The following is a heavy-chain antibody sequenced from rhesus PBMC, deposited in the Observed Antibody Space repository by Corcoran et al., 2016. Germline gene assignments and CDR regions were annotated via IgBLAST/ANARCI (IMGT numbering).Heavy chain of an antibody. V-gene: IGHV4S9*01. CDR3: ARERSSYIGNSLDV. CDR1: GGAISDYYY. CDR2: TYGNSAST. D-gene: IGHD4-29*01. Sequence: QVQLQESGPGLVKPSETLSLTCAVSGGAISDYYYWNWNRQPPGKGLEWIGNTYGNSASTYYNPSLKSLVTISKDTSKNQFFLKLSSVTAADTAVYYCARERSSYIGNSLDVWGRGVLVTVSS. J-gene: IGHJ5-2*02.